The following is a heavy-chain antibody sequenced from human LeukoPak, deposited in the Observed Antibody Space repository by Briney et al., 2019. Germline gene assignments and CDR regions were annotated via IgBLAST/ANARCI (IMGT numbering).Heavy chain of an antibody. CDR2: ISTYNGAT. Sequence: GASVKVSCKASGYIFNNYGIGWVRQAPGQGLEWMGWISTYNGATNYAQKFQGRVTMTTDTSTTTAYMELRSLRSDDTAVYYCARHRPPYDYWGQGTLVTVSS. V-gene: IGHV1-18*01. J-gene: IGHJ4*02. CDR1: GYIFNNYG. CDR3: ARHRPPYDY.